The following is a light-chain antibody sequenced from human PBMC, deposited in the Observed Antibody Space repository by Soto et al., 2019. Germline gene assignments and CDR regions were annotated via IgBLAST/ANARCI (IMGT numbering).Light chain of an antibody. J-gene: IGLJ2*01. CDR3: SSYTRSSTVV. V-gene: IGLV2-14*01. CDR1: SSDVGGYNY. Sequence: QSVLTQPASVSGSPGQSITISCTGTSSDVGGYNYVSWYQQHPGKAPKLRIYEVSNRPSGVSNRFSGSQSGNTASLTISGLQAEDEADYYCSSYTRSSTVVFGGGTQLTVL. CDR2: EVS.